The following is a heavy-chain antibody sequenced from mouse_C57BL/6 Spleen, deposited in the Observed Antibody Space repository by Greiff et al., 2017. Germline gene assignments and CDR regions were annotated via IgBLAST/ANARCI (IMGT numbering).Heavy chain of an antibody. CDR2: ISYDGSN. CDR1: GYSITSGYY. V-gene: IGHV3-6*01. Sequence: EVKLMESGPGLVKPSQSLSLTCSVTGYSITSGYYWNWIRQFPGNKLEWMGYISYDGSNNYNPSLKNRISITRDTSKNQFFLKLNSVTTEDTATYYCARGGYSSGFPWFAYWGQGTLVTVSA. CDR3: ARGGYSSGFPWFAY. J-gene: IGHJ3*01. D-gene: IGHD3-2*02.